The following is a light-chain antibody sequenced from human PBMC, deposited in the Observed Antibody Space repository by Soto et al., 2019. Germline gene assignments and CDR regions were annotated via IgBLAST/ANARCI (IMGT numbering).Light chain of an antibody. CDR3: CSYAGGSTYV. J-gene: IGLJ1*01. CDR2: ERT. CDR1: SSDVGSYNL. V-gene: IGLV2-23*01. Sequence: QSVLTQPASVSGSPGQSITISCTGTSSDVGSYNLVSWYQQHPGKAPKLMIYERTRRPSGVSNCFSGSKSGNTASLTISGLQAEDEADYYCCSYAGGSTYVFGTGTKLTVL.